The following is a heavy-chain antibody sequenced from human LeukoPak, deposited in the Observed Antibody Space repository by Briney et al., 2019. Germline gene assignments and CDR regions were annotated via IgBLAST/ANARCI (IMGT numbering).Heavy chain of an antibody. Sequence: SETLSLTCAVSGGSISGGGYSWSWIRQPPGKGLEWIGYIYHSGSTYYNPSLKSRVTISVDRSKNQFSLKLSSVTAADTAVYYCARVLSPTYYYDSSGLKDNWFDPWGQGTLVTVSS. CDR2: IYHSGST. CDR1: GGSISGGGYS. J-gene: IGHJ5*02. V-gene: IGHV4-30-2*01. CDR3: ARVLSPTYYYDSSGLKDNWFDP. D-gene: IGHD3-22*01.